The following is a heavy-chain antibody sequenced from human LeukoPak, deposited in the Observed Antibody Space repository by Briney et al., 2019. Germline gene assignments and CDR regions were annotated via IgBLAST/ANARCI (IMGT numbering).Heavy chain of an antibody. CDR2: IYYSGST. CDR1: GGSISSYY. J-gene: IGHJ5*02. D-gene: IGHD6-13*01. V-gene: IGHV4-59*01. Sequence: SETLSLTCTVSGGSISSYYWSWIRQPPGKGLEWIGYIYYSGSTNYNPFLKSRVTISVDTSKNQFSLKLSSVTAADTAVYYCARGYSSSWGADWFDPWGQGTLVTVSS. CDR3: ARGYSSSWGADWFDP.